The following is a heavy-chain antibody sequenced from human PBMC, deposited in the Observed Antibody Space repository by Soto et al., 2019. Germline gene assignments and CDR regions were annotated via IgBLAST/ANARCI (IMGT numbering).Heavy chain of an antibody. J-gene: IGHJ4*01. D-gene: IGHD6-19*01. CDR1: GGSISVHY. Sequence: PSETLSIACTFSGGSISVHYWIWIRQPPGKRLDWIGYIFYSGSTDYNPSLKSRVTMSVDTSKNQFSLKLSSVTAADTALYYCARVGRSGWSPDYWGHGTLVTAPQ. V-gene: IGHV4-59*11. CDR2: IFYSGST. CDR3: ARVGRSGWSPDY.